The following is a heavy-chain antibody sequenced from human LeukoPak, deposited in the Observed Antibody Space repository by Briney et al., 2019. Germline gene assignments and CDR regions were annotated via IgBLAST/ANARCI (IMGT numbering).Heavy chain of an antibody. CDR1: GFTFDDYA. CDR3: AKDPEGAAAGTPYFDY. J-gene: IGHJ4*02. V-gene: IGHV3-9*01. D-gene: IGHD6-13*01. CDR2: ISWNSGSI. Sequence: GGSLRLSCAASGFTFDDYAMHWVRQAPGKGLEWVSGISWNSGSIGYADSVKGRFTISRDNAKNSLYLQMNSLRAEDTALYYCAKDPEGAAAGTPYFDYWGQGTLVTVFS.